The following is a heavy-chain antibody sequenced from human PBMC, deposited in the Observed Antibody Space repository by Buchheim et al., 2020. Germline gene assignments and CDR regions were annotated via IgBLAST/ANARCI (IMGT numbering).Heavy chain of an antibody. CDR3: ASRYSYGYYYHGMDV. D-gene: IGHD5-18*01. V-gene: IGHV4-39*01. Sequence: QLQLQESGPGLVKPSETLSLTCTVSGDSISSSGYYWGWIRQPPGQGLEWIGSIYYSGATYYNPSLKNRVTISVDTSKNPFSLKLSSVTAADTAVYFCASRYSYGYYYHGMDVWGQGTT. CDR1: GDSISSSGYY. CDR2: IYYSGAT. J-gene: IGHJ6*02.